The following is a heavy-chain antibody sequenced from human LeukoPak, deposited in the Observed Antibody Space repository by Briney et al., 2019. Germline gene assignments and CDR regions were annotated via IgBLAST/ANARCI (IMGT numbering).Heavy chain of an antibody. V-gene: IGHV3-7*03. D-gene: IGHD1-14*01. J-gene: IGHJ4*02. CDR3: ARITWYRLDY. CDR2: INQDGSKK. CDR1: GFTFNNNW. Sequence: GGSLRLSCTTFGFTFNNNWMTWVRQAPGKGLEWVAYINQDGSKKYYVESVKGRFTISRDNAKNSLYLQVNSLRAEDTALYYCARITWYRLDYWGQGTLVTVSS.